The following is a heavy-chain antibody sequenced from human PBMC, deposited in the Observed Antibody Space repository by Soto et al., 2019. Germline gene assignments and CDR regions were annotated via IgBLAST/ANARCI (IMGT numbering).Heavy chain of an antibody. V-gene: IGHV2-5*02. CDR3: VKGTLGPYGHLYFEY. Sequence: SGPTLVNPTQTRTLTCTFSGFSVYMNKARGGWVRQPPGKALEWLALIYWDRDEHYSPSLKNRLSITKDTSKDQVVLTLTDVHPADTAHYYCVKGTLGPYGHLYFEYWGQGTLVTVSS. D-gene: IGHD3-10*01. CDR2: IYWDRDE. J-gene: IGHJ4*02. CDR1: GFSVYMNKAR.